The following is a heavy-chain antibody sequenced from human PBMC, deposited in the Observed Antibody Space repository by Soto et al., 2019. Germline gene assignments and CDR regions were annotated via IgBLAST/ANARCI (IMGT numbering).Heavy chain of an antibody. D-gene: IGHD3-9*01. CDR1: GFRFDDYA. CDR3: AKDGDYDILTGYGAPIDY. CDR2: ISWNSGNI. Sequence: PGGSLRLSCAASGFRFDDYAMHWVRQAPGKGLEWVSGISWNSGNIDYADSVKGRFTISRDNAKNSLYLQMNSLRTEDTALYYCAKDGDYDILTGYGAPIDYWGQGTQVTVSS. J-gene: IGHJ4*02. V-gene: IGHV3-9*01.